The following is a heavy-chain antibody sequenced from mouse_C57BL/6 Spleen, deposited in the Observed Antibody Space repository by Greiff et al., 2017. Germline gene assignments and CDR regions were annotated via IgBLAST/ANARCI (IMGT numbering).Heavy chain of an antibody. V-gene: IGHV1-64*01. CDR3: ASSNYVGAMDY. J-gene: IGHJ4*01. CDR1: GYTFTSYW. Sequence: QVQLQQPGAELVKPGASVKLSCTASGYTFTSYWMHWVKQRPGQGLEWIGMIHPNSGSTNYNEKFKSKATLTVDKSSSTAYMQLSSLTSEDSAVYYCASSNYVGAMDYWGQGTSVTVSA. D-gene: IGHD2-5*01. CDR2: IHPNSGST.